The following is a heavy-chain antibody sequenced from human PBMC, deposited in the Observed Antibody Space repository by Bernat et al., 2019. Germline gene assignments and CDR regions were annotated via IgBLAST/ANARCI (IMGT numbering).Heavy chain of an antibody. V-gene: IGHV3-64*01. CDR1: GFTFSSYA. D-gene: IGHD2-8*01. CDR2: ISSNGGST. Sequence: EVQLVESGGGLVQPGGSLRLSCAASGFTFSSYAMHWVRQAPGKGLEYVSAISSNGGSTYYANSVKGRFTISRDNSKNTLYLQMGSLRDEDMAVYYCAREEEKKWTDVGYYYDYGMDVWGQGTTVTVSS. CDR3: AREEEKKWTDVGYYYDYGMDV. J-gene: IGHJ6*02.